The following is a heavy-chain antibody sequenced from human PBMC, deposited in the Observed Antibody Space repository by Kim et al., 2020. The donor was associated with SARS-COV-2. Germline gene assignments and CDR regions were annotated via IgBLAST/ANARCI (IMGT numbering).Heavy chain of an antibody. Sequence: SETLSLTCTVSGGSISSYYWSWIRQPPGKGLEWIGYIYYTGSTNYNPSLRSRVTISLDTSNNQFSLTLNSVTAADTAVYYCARVGDRNYYGMDVWGQETT. CDR1: GGSISSYY. V-gene: IGHV4-59*13. D-gene: IGHD1-26*01. CDR3: ARVGDRNYYGMDV. J-gene: IGHJ6*02. CDR2: IYYTGST.